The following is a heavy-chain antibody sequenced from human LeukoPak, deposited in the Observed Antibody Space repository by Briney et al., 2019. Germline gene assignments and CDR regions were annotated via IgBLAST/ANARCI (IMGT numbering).Heavy chain of an antibody. D-gene: IGHD5-18*01. CDR1: GYTFTSYG. Sequence: ASVKVSCKASGYTFTSYGISWVRQAPGQGLEWMGWISAYNGNTNYAQKLQGRVTMTTDTSTSTAYMELRSLRSDDTAVYYCARHSLQGIQLWTAPDYYYYYGMDVWGRGTTVTVSS. CDR2: ISAYNGNT. J-gene: IGHJ6*02. V-gene: IGHV1-18*01. CDR3: ARHSLQGIQLWTAPDYYYYYGMDV.